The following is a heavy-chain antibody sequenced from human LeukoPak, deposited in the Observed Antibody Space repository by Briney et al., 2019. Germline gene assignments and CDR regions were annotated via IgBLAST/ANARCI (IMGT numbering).Heavy chain of an antibody. CDR3: AIARTVVVVDY. V-gene: IGHV3-7*01. CDR2: IKQDGSEK. J-gene: IGHJ4*02. D-gene: IGHD3-22*01. Sequence: GGSLRLSCAASGFTFSSYGMHWARQAPGKGLEWVANIKQDGSEKYYVDSVKGRFTISRDNAKNSLYLQMNSLRAEDTAVYYCAIARTVVVVDYWGQGTLVTVSS. CDR1: GFTFSSYG.